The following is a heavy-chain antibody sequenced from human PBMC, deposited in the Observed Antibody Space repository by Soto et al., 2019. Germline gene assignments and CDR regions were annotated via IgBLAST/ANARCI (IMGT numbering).Heavy chain of an antibody. CDR2: INPATGAA. J-gene: IGHJ3*02. Sequence: QLHLVQSGAVVKKPGASVTVSCSASGYPVTAYYMHWVRQAPGRGLEWMGGINPATGAAKYTQTFPGRVTMTRDTSTDTVFMELSGLTSEDKAVFYCARGGGVGVAGSAAFDMWGQGTLVTVSS. CDR1: GYPVTAYY. CDR3: ARGGGVGVAGSAAFDM. V-gene: IGHV1-2*02. D-gene: IGHD3-3*01.